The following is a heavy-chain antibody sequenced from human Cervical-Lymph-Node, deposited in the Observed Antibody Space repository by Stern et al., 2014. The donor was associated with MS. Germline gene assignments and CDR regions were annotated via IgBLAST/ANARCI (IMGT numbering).Heavy chain of an antibody. Sequence: EVQLVESGGGLVQPGRSLRLSCAASGFRFDDYGMHWVRQVPGKGLEWVSGINWNGDYTGYADSVKGRFTISRDSAKKSLYLQMNSLRTEDTAMYYCAKVPIAWLGSPDYYYYGMDVWGQGTTVTVSS. CDR3: AKVPIAWLGSPDYYYYGMDV. CDR2: INWNGDYT. J-gene: IGHJ6*02. CDR1: GFRFDDYG. D-gene: IGHD5-12*01. V-gene: IGHV3-9*01.